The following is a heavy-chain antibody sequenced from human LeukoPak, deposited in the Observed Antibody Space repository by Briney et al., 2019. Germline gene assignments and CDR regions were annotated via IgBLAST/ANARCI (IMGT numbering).Heavy chain of an antibody. CDR2: IIPIFGTA. CDR3: ARLRNYYGFGSYYNVDAFDI. V-gene: IGHV1-69*13. J-gene: IGHJ3*02. D-gene: IGHD3-10*01. Sequence: SVKVSCKASGGTISSYAISWVRQARGQGLEWMGGIIPIFGTANYAQKFQGRVTITADESTSTAYMELSSLRSEDTAVYYCARLRNYYGFGSYYNVDAFDIWGQGTMVTVSS. CDR1: GGTISSYA.